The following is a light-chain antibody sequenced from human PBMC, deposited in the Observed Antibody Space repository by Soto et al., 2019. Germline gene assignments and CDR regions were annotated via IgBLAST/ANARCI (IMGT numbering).Light chain of an antibody. J-gene: IGLJ7*01. V-gene: IGLV1-40*01. CDR1: SSNIGAGYD. CDR2: GNI. CDR3: QSYDSSLRGSV. Sequence: QSVLTQPPSVSGAPGQRVTISCTGSSSNIGAGYDVHWYQQLPGTAPKLLIYGNINRPSGVPDRFSGSKSGTSASLAITGLQAEDEADYYCQSYDSSLRGSVFGSGTQLTVL.